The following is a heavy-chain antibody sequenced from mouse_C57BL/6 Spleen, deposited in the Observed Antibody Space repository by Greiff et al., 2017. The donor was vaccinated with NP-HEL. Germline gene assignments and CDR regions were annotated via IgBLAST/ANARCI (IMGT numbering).Heavy chain of an antibody. CDR3: ARTPYYYGSPFDY. CDR2: IYPGSGNT. CDR1: GYTFTDYY. Sequence: QVQLQQSGAELVRPGASVKLSCKASGYTFTDYYINWVKQRPGQGLEWIARIYPGSGNTYYNEKFKGKATLTAEKSSSTAYMQLSSLTSEDSAVYFCARTPYYYGSPFDYWGQGTTLTVSS. J-gene: IGHJ2*01. V-gene: IGHV1-76*01. D-gene: IGHD1-1*01.